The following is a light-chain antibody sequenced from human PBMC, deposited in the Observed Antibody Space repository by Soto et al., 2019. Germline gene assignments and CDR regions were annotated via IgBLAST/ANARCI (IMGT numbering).Light chain of an antibody. J-gene: IGKJ1*01. Sequence: DIVLTQSPGTLSLSLGEGATLSCRASQSVPGNYLAWLQQRPGQAPRLLIHRASSRATGIPDRFSGSGSGTDFTLTITRLEPEDFAVYYCQQYTSPPWTLGQGTKVEIK. CDR2: RAS. V-gene: IGKV3-20*01. CDR1: QSVPGNY. CDR3: QQYTSPPWT.